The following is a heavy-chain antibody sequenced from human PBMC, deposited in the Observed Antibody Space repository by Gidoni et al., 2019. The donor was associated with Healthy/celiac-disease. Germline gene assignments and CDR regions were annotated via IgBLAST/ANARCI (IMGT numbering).Heavy chain of an antibody. CDR1: GFTFSSYA. CDR2: ISYDGSNK. CDR3: AREGRGIAAAGTYYYYYGMDV. D-gene: IGHD6-13*01. Sequence: QVQLVESGGGVVQPGRSLSLSCAASGFTFSSYAMHWVRQAPGKGLEWVAVISYDGSNKYYADSVKGRFTISRDNSKNTLYLQMNSLRAEDTAVYYCAREGRGIAAAGTYYYYYGMDVWGQGTTVTVSS. J-gene: IGHJ6*02. V-gene: IGHV3-30-3*01.